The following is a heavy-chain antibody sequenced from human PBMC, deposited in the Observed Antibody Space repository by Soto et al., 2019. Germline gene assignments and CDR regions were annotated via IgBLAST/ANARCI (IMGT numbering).Heavy chain of an antibody. V-gene: IGHV4-39*01. CDR3: ARHPSGSYYNYFDY. D-gene: IGHD1-26*01. CDR2: IYYSGST. J-gene: IGHJ4*02. Sequence: PSETLSLTCTVSGGSISSSSYYWGWIRQPPGKGLEWIGSIYYSGSTYYNPSLKSRVTISVDTSKNQFSLKLSSVTAADTAVYYFARHPSGSYYNYFDYWGQGTLVTVSS. CDR1: GGSISSSSYY.